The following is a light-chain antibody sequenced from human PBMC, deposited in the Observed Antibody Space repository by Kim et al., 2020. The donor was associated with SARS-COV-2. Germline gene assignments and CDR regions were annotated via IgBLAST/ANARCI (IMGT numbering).Light chain of an antibody. CDR3: SSYGGSSNLI. J-gene: IGLJ2*01. CDR2: EVN. Sequence: SALTQPPSASGSPGQSVSISCTGTSSDVGGYNYVSWFQQHPDKAPKLIIFEVNKRPSGVPDRFSGSKSGNTASLTGSGLQADDEADYYCSSYGGSSNLIFGGGTQLTVL. V-gene: IGLV2-8*01. CDR1: SSDVGGYNY.